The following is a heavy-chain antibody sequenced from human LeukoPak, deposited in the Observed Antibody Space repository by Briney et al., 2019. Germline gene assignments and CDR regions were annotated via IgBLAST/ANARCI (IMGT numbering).Heavy chain of an antibody. CDR3: VRPGSATRHY. CDR1: GFTLSNYA. CDR2: MSHDGSKT. V-gene: IGHV3-30*03. D-gene: IGHD6-25*01. J-gene: IGHJ4*02. Sequence: QPGGSLRLSCAASGFTLSNYAMHWVRQAPGKGLEWVALMSHDGSKTYYADSVMGRFTISRDNSKNTLFLQMSSVRDEDTAVYYCVRPGSATRHYWGQGTLVTVSS.